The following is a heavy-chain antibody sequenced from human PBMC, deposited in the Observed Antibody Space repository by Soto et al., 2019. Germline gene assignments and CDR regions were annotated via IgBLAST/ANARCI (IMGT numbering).Heavy chain of an antibody. Sequence: QVQLVQSGAEVKKPGASVKVSCKASGYTFTSYYMHWVRQAPGQGLEWMGIINPSGGSTSYAQKFQGRVTMTRDTSTSTVYMELSSLRSDDTAVYYCALAVANPNSYYYYGMDVWGQGTTVTVSS. CDR2: INPSGGST. CDR3: ALAVANPNSYYYYGMDV. D-gene: IGHD6-19*01. CDR1: GYTFTSYY. V-gene: IGHV1-46*01. J-gene: IGHJ6*02.